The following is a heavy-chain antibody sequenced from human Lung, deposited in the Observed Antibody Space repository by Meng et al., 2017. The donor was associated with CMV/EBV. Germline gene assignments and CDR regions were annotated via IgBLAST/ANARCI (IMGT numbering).Heavy chain of an antibody. D-gene: IGHD3-3*01. CDR3: ARDAGAIFGVVVEGPDHSGMDV. V-gene: IGHV4-4*02. CDR1: NW. Sequence: NWWTWVRQSPRKGLEWIGEIFHSGTTNYNPSLQSRVIMSVDKSKNQFSLKLSSVTAADTAVYYCARDAGAIFGVVVEGPDHSGMDVWGQGTTVTVSS. CDR2: IFHSGTT. J-gene: IGHJ6*02.